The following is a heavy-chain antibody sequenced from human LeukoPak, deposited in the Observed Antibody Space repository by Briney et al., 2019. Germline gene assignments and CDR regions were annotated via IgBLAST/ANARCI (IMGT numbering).Heavy chain of an antibody. J-gene: IGHJ5*02. V-gene: IGHV1-18*01. CDR2: ISAYNGNT. CDR3: AREWSTGWFDP. Sequence: ASVKVSCKASGYTFTSYGISWVRRAPGQGLEWMGWISAYNGNTNYAQRLQGRVTMTTDTSTSTAYMELRSLRSDDTAVYYCAREWSTGWFDPWGQGTLVTVSS. D-gene: IGHD5/OR15-5a*01. CDR1: GYTFTSYG.